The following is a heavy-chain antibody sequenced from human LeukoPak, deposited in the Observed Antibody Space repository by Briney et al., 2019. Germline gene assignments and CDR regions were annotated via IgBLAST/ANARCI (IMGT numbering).Heavy chain of an antibody. D-gene: IGHD1-26*01. CDR3: ATSRWGRFGY. CDR2: INHSGST. CDR1: GGSFSGYY. V-gene: IGHV4-34*01. J-gene: IGHJ4*02. Sequence: PSETLSLTCAVYGGSFSGYYWSWIRQPPGKGLEWIGEINHSGSTNYNPSLKSRVTISVDTSKNQFSLKLNSVTAADTAVYYCATSRWGRFGYWGQGTLVTVSS.